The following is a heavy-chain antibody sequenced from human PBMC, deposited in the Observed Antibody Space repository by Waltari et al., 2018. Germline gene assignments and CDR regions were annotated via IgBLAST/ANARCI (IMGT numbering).Heavy chain of an antibody. J-gene: IGHJ5*02. V-gene: IGHV4-59*01. CDR3: ARRPREGWFDP. Sequence: QVQLQESGPGLVKPSETLSLTCTVSGGSISSYYWSWIRQPPGKGLEWIGYIYYSGSTNSNPSLKSRVTISVDTSKNQFSLKLSSVTAADTAVYYCARRPREGWFDPWGQGTLVTVSS. CDR2: IYYSGST. CDR1: GGSISSYY.